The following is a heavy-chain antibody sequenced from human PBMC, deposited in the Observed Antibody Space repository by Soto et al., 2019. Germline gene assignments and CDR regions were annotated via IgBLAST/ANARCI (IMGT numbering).Heavy chain of an antibody. J-gene: IGHJ6*02. V-gene: IGHV3-30*03. CDR2: ISYDGSNK. CDR1: GFTFISYG. Sequence: GGSLRLSCAASGFTFISYGMHWVRQAPCKGLEWVAVISYDGSNKYYADSVKGRFTISRDNSKNTLYLQMNSLRAEDTAVYYCARDIKDFWSGYDYYGMDVWGQGTTVTVSS. CDR3: ARDIKDFWSGYDYYGMDV. D-gene: IGHD3-3*01.